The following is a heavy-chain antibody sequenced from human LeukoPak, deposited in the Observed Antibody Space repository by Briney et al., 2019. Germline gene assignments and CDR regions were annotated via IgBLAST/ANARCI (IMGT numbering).Heavy chain of an antibody. CDR1: GYTFTAYY. CDR3: VRCSGNNKAFNY. Sequence: ASVRVSCKASGYTFTAYYMHWVRQAPGQGLEWMGWINPISGGTNYAQKFQGRVTMTRDTSISTAYMELSRLRSDDTAVSYCVRCSGNNKAFNYWGQGALVTVSS. CDR2: INPISGGT. V-gene: IGHV1-2*02. D-gene: IGHD3-10*01. J-gene: IGHJ4*02.